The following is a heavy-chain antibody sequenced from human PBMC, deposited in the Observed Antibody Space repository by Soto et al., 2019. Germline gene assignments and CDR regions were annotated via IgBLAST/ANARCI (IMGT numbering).Heavy chain of an antibody. V-gene: IGHV3-33*01. D-gene: IGHD2-2*01. CDR1: GFTFDRYG. CDR3: ERGRIPSAIFDWFDP. Sequence: GSLLPSCAASGFTFDRYGMHWVRQAPGKGLEWVAVIWSDGSTEYYADSVKGRFTISRDNSKNTMYLQMNSLRGEDTGVYYCERGRIPSAIFDWFDPWGQGTLVTVSS. CDR2: IWSDGSTE. J-gene: IGHJ5*02.